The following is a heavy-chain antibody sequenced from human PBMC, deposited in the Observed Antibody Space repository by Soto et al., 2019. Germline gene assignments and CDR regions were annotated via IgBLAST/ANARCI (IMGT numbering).Heavy chain of an antibody. Sequence: GGSLRLSCAASGFNFSPFWMRWVRQAPGKGLVWVSHINSDGSTIVYADSVKGRFTISRDNAKNTLYLQMNSLRVEDTAVYFCARDRGNPDSFDIWGQGTMVTVSS. V-gene: IGHV3-74*01. D-gene: IGHD3-10*01. CDR1: GFNFSPFW. CDR3: ARDRGNPDSFDI. J-gene: IGHJ3*02. CDR2: INSDGSTI.